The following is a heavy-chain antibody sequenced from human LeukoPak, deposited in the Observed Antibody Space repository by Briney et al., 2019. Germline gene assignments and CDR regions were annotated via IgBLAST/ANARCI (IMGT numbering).Heavy chain of an antibody. CDR3: ARAIVVVTAMTRLHSYYFDY. CDR2: IYPGDSDT. D-gene: IGHD2-21*02. V-gene: IGHV5-51*01. CDR1: GYSFTSYW. J-gene: IGHJ4*02. Sequence: GESLKISCKGSGYSFTSYWIGWVRQMPGKGLEWMGIIYPGDSDTRYSPSFQGQVSISADKSITTAYLQWTSLKASDNGMYYCARAIVVVTAMTRLHSYYFDYWGQGTLVTVSS.